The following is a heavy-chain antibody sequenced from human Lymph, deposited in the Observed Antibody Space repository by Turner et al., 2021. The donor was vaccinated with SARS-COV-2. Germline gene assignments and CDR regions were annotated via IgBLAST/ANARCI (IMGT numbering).Heavy chain of an antibody. D-gene: IGHD5-18*01. Sequence: VQLQESGPGLVKHSETMSLTCTVAGGYVTSSSYYWGWIRQPPGKGLEWIGNIYSSGSTYYNPSLKSRVTISVDTSKNQFSLKLSSVTAADTAVYYCARQGWLRGYFDYWSQGTLVTVSS. CDR3: ARQGWLRGYFDY. CDR1: GGYVTSSSYY. CDR2: IYSSGST. J-gene: IGHJ4*02. V-gene: IGHV4-39*01.